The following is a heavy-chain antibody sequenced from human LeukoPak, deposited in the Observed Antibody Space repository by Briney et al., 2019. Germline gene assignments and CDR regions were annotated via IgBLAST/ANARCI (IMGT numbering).Heavy chain of an antibody. V-gene: IGHV3-23*01. CDR3: AKAQGYSYGYASDY. J-gene: IGHJ4*02. D-gene: IGHD5-18*01. CDR2: ISGSGGST. CDR1: GFTFSSYA. Sequence: GGSLRLSCAASGFTFSSYATSWVRQAPGKGLEWVSAISGSGGSTYYADSVKGRFTISRDNSKNTLYLQMNSLRAEDTAVYYCAKAQGYSYGYASDYWGQGTLVTVSS.